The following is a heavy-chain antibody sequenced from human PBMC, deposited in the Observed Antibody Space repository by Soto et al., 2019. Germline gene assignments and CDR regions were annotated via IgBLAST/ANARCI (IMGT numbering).Heavy chain of an antibody. V-gene: IGHV3-30*18. CDR2: IAYDGNNK. J-gene: IGHJ4*02. D-gene: IGHD6-19*01. Sequence: QVQLVESGGGVVQPGTSLRLSCAASGFTFSTSGMHWVRQAPGKGLEWVAVIAYDGNNKYYADSVKGRFTISRDNSKNTLYLHMNSLRTEDTAFYYCAKDGCGIIGWYYFDCCCQGTLVTVSS. CDR3: AKDGCGIIGWYYFDC. CDR1: GFTFSTSG.